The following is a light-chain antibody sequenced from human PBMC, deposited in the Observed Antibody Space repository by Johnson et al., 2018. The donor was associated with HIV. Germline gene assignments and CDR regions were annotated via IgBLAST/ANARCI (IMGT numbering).Light chain of an antibody. Sequence: VLTQPPSVSAAPGQKVTISCSGSSSNIGNNYVSWYQQLPGTAPKLLIFDNHKRPSGIPDRFSDSKSGTSATLGITGLQTWDEADYYCGTWDSSLSAYVFGTGTKVTVL. CDR1: SSNIGNNY. J-gene: IGLJ1*01. CDR3: GTWDSSLSAYV. CDR2: DNH. V-gene: IGLV1-51*01.